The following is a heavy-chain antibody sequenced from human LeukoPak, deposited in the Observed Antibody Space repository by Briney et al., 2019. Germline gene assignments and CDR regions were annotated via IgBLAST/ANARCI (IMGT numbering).Heavy chain of an antibody. Sequence: PGGSLRLSCAASAFSINDYTMHWVRQAPGKGLEWVSLIWYDASNTYYADSVKGRFTISRDNSRNTLYLQMNSLRAEDTAVYYCAKCPYSGSSHLGYWFDPWGQGTLVTVSS. V-gene: IGHV3-33*06. CDR1: AFSINDYT. CDR3: AKCPYSGSSHLGYWFDP. D-gene: IGHD1-26*01. CDR2: IWYDASNT. J-gene: IGHJ5*02.